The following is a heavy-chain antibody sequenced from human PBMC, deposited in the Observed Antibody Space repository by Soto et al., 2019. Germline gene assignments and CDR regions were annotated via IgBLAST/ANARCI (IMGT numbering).Heavy chain of an antibody. CDR2: IYPGDSGV. J-gene: IGHJ4*02. V-gene: IGHV5-51*01. D-gene: IGHD3-3*01. Sequence: ETLSLTCTVSGGSISSYYWSWVRQMPGKGLEWMGIIYPGDSGVLYSPSFEGLVTISADKSVTTAYLQWTSLKTSDTAIYFCARRSGTVSSPRIFDYWGQGTLVTV. CDR1: GGSISSYY. CDR3: ARRSGTVSSPRIFDY.